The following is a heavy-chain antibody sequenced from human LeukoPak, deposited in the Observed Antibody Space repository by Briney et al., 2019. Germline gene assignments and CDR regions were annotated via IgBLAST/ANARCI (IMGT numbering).Heavy chain of an antibody. CDR2: IWYDGSNK. J-gene: IGHJ4*02. D-gene: IGHD6-13*01. Sequence: GGSLRLSRAASGFTFSSYSMNWVRQAPGKGLEWVAIIWYDGSNKYYADFVKGRFTTSRDNSKNTLYLQMNSLRADDTAVYYCARVSGYSGTWYVDYWGQGTLVTVSS. CDR3: ARVSGYSGTWYVDY. V-gene: IGHV3-33*08. CDR1: GFTFSSYS.